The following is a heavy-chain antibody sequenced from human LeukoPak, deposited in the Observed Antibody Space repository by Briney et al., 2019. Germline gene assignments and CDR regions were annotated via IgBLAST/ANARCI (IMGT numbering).Heavy chain of an antibody. J-gene: IGHJ4*02. CDR1: GYTFTSYD. Sequence: ASVKVSCKASGYTFTSYDINWVRQATGQGLEWMGWMNPNSGNTGYAQKFQGRVTMTRNTSISTAYMELSSLRSEDTAVYYCARGRRGYDILTGYSRGRARPISYYFDYWGQGTLVTVSS. CDR3: ARGRRGYDILTGYSRGRARPISYYFDY. D-gene: IGHD3-9*01. V-gene: IGHV1-8*01. CDR2: MNPNSGNT.